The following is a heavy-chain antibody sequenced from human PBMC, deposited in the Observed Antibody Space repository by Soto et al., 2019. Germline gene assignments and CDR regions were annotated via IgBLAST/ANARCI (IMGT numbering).Heavy chain of an antibody. CDR2: ISSSGTYI. CDR1: GFTFSTYC. V-gene: IGHV3-21*01. D-gene: IGHD2-2*01. J-gene: IGHJ6*02. CDR3: ARDPSDCSSTSCWGYYALDV. Sequence: GGSLRLSCAASGFTFSTYCMNWVRQAPGKVLEWVSSISSSGTYIHYADSLKGRFTISRDNAKNSLYLQMISLRAEDTAVYYCARDPSDCSSTSCWGYYALDVWGQGTTVTVS.